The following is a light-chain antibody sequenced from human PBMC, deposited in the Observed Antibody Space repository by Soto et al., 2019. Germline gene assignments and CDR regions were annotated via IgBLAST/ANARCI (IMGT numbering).Light chain of an antibody. CDR3: QQCHGT. CDR1: QNINRD. Sequence: DIEMTQSPLSLSASVGDRVTITCRASQNINRDLCWYQQKPGKAPKLLIYSASSLQDRVPSRFTDGGSGIDFTLTISSLQPEDFATYYCQQCHGTFGQGTKVEIK. V-gene: IGKV1-39*01. J-gene: IGKJ1*01. CDR2: SAS.